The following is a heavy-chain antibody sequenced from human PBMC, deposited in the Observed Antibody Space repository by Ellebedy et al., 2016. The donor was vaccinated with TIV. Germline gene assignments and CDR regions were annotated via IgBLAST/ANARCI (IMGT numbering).Heavy chain of an antibody. CDR2: TKQDGSEK. Sequence: GESLKISCAASGFTFSTYWMGWVRQAAGKGLEWVANTKQDGSEKYYVDSVMGRFTISRDNAKNSLYLQMNSLRAEDTAVYYCARQTVATSVNDAFDIWGLGTVVTVSS. J-gene: IGHJ3*02. CDR3: ARQTVATSVNDAFDI. D-gene: IGHD4-17*01. CDR1: GFTFSTYW. V-gene: IGHV3-7*01.